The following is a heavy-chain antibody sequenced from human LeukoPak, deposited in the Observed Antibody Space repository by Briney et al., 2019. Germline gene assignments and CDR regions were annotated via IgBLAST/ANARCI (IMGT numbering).Heavy chain of an antibody. Sequence: SETLSLTCTVSGASFSSITYYGGWIRQPPGKGLGWIGIIYYSGSTYYNPSLKSRVTMSVDTFKDHFSLKLSSVNAADTAVYYCARHAGGISATGTRPFDYWGQGTMVTVSS. J-gene: IGHJ4*02. CDR2: IYYSGST. D-gene: IGHD6-13*01. CDR1: GASFSSITYY. V-gene: IGHV4-39*01. CDR3: ARHAGGISATGTRPFDY.